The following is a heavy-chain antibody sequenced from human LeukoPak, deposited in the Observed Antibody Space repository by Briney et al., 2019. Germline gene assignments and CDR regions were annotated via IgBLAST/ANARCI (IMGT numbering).Heavy chain of an antibody. CDR2: IKQDGSEE. Sequence: GGSLRLSCAVSGFTFSSYWMSWVRQAPGKGLEWVAKIKQDGSEEYYVDSVKGRFTISRDNAKNSLFLQMNSLRVEDTAIYYCARGGSYPGCWGQGTLVTVSS. V-gene: IGHV3-7*03. CDR1: GFTFSSYW. CDR3: ARGGSYPGC. D-gene: IGHD1-26*01. J-gene: IGHJ4*02.